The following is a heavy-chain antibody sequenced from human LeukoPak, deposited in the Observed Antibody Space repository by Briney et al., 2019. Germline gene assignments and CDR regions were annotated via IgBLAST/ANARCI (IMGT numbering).Heavy chain of an antibody. J-gene: IGHJ5*02. Sequence: ASVKVSCKASGYTFTGYYMHWVRQAPGQGLEWMGWINPNSGGTNYAQKFQGRVTMTRDTSISTAYMELSRLRSDDTAVYYCARASDDYGGKGPESWFDPWGQGTLVTVSS. CDR1: GYTFTGYY. CDR2: INPNSGGT. D-gene: IGHD4-23*01. CDR3: ARASDDYGGKGPESWFDP. V-gene: IGHV1-2*02.